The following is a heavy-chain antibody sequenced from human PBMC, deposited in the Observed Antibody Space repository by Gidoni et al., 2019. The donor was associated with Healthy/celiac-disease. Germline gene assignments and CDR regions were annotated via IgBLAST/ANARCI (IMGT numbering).Heavy chain of an antibody. CDR2: ISYDGSNK. CDR1: GFPFSSSG. V-gene: IGHV3-30*18. D-gene: IGHD4-17*01. J-gene: IGHJ6*03. Sequence: QVQLLESGGGVVQPGRSLRLSCAASGFPFSSSGMHWVRQAPGKGLEWVAVISYDGSNKYYADSVKGRFTISRDNSKNTLYLQMNSLRAEDTAVYYCAKDHLRWSDYYYYYMDVWGKGTTVTVSS. CDR3: AKDHLRWSDYYYYYMDV.